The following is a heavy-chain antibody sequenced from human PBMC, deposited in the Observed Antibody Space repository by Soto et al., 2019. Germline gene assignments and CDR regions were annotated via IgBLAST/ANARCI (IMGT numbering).Heavy chain of an antibody. CDR2: ISYDGSNK. Sequence: QVQLVESGGGVVQPGRSLRLSCAASGFTFSSYALHWVRQAPGKGLEWVAVISYDGSNKYYADSVKGRFTISRDNSKNTLYLQMNSLRAEDTAVYYCARQLVSRDYYFDYWGQGTLVTVSS. V-gene: IGHV3-30-3*01. J-gene: IGHJ4*02. D-gene: IGHD6-6*01. CDR1: GFTFSSYA. CDR3: ARQLVSRDYYFDY.